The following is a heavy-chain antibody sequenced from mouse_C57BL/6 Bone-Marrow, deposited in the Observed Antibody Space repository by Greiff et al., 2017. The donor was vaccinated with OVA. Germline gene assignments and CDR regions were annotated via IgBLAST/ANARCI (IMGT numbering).Heavy chain of an antibody. J-gene: IGHJ3*01. V-gene: IGHV5-9-1*02. CDR3: TRDEGIYYYGSSYPWFAY. Sequence: DVKLVESGEGLVKPGGSLKLSCAASGFTFSSYAMSWVRQTPEKRLEWVAYISSGGDYIYYADTVKGRFTISRDNARNTLYLQMSSLKSEDTAMYYCTRDEGIYYYGSSYPWFAYWGQGTLVTVSA. CDR1: GFTFSSYA. D-gene: IGHD1-1*01. CDR2: ISSGGDYI.